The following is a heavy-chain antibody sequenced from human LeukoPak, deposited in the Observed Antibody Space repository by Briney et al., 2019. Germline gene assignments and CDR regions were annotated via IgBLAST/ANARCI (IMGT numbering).Heavy chain of an antibody. CDR3: ARIPSGDVDTAMVMYYHYGMDV. J-gene: IGHJ6*02. CDR2: IIPLFGIV. Sequence: SVKVSCKASGGTFSSHTISWVRQAPEQGLEWMGRIIPLFGIVNYAQKFQDRVTITADKSTSTAYMEVSSLRSEDTAVYYCARIPSGDVDTAMVMYYHYGMDVWGQGTMVTVSS. V-gene: IGHV1-69*02. D-gene: IGHD5-18*01. CDR1: GGTFSSHT.